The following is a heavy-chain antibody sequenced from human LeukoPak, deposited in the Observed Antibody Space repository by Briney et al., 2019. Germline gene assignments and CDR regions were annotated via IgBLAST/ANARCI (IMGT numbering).Heavy chain of an antibody. Sequence: GGSLRLSCVGFGLTFRNYGMNWVRQAPGTGLEWVAGMREDGGQEYYVDSVGGRFTISRDSAKNSLYLQMNSLRVEDTAVYYCVRALSSSSPYWGQGTLVTVSS. V-gene: IGHV3-7*03. CDR3: VRALSSSSPY. CDR1: GLTFRNYG. D-gene: IGHD6-6*01. CDR2: MREDGGQE. J-gene: IGHJ4*02.